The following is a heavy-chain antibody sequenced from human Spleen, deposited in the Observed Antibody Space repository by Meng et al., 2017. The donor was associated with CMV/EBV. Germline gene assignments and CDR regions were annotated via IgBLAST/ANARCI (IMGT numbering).Heavy chain of an antibody. Sequence: EVQLVESGXXLXKPGGXXRXXXXXXGFTFSSYSMNWVRQAPGKGLEWVSSISSSSSYIYYADSVKGRLTISRDNAKNSLYLQMNSLRAEDTAVYYCASTSEYCSGGSCYLDYWGQGTMVTVSS. CDR1: GFTFSSYS. D-gene: IGHD2-15*01. V-gene: IGHV3-21*01. CDR3: ASTSEYCSGGSCYLDY. CDR2: ISSSSSYI. J-gene: IGHJ4*02.